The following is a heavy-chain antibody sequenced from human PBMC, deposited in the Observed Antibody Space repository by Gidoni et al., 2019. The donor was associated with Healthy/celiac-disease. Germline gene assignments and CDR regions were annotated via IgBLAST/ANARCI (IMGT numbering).Heavy chain of an antibody. J-gene: IGHJ5*02. D-gene: IGHD2-15*01. CDR1: GFTFSSYS. V-gene: IGHV3-48*01. CDR2: ISSSSSTI. Sequence: EVQLVESGGGLVQPGGSLRLSCAASGFTFSSYSMNWVRQAPGKGLEWVSYISSSSSTIYYADSVKGRFTISRDNAKNSLYLQMNSLRAEDTAVYYCARDGCSGGSCYSVSEFNWFDPWGQGTLVTVSS. CDR3: ARDGCSGGSCYSVSEFNWFDP.